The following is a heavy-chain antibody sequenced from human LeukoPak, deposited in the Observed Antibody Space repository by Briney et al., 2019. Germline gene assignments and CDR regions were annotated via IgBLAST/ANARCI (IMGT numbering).Heavy chain of an antibody. J-gene: IGHJ4*02. V-gene: IGHV4-4*07. CDR1: GGSISSYY. CDR3: ARDRFVSGFDY. Sequence: SETLSLTCTVSGGSISSYYWSWLRQPAGKGREWIGRIYTTGTTNYNPSLKSRVTMSVETPKIQISLKLSSVAAADTDVYYCARDRFVSGFDYWGQGTMVTVSS. D-gene: IGHD1-26*01. CDR2: IYTTGTT.